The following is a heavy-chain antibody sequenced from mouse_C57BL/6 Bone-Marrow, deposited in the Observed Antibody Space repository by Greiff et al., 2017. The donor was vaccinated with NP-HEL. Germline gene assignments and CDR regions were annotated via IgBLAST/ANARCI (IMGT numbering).Heavy chain of an antibody. CDR1: GYTFTSYW. D-gene: IGHD2-3*01. J-gene: IGHJ2*01. Sequence: QVQLQQPGAELVKPGASVKMSCTASGYTFTSYWITWVKQRPGQGLEWIGDIYPGSGSTNYTEMFKSKATLTVDSSSSTSLMLLSSLTSEDSAVYYCARWNYDGDEGDFDYWGQGTTLTVSS. CDR3: ARWNYDGDEGDFDY. V-gene: IGHV1-55*01. CDR2: IYPGSGST.